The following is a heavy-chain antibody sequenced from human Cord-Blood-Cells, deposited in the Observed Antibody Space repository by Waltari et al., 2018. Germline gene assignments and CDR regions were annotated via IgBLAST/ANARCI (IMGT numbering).Heavy chain of an antibody. D-gene: IGHD2-8*01. CDR1: GFTLSSYA. J-gene: IGHJ4*02. V-gene: IGHV3-30*04. Sequence: QVQLVESGGGVVQPGRSLRLSCAASGFTLSSYARHGVGPAPGKGLEWVAVISYDGSNKYYSDSVKGRFTISRDNSKNTLYLQMNSLRAEDTAVYYCARGGMTTNDSSFDYWGQGTLVTVSS. CDR3: ARGGMTTNDSSFDY. CDR2: ISYDGSNK.